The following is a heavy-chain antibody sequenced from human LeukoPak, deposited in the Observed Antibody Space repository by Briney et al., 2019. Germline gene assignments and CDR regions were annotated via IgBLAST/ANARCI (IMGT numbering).Heavy chain of an antibody. CDR3: ARDWGQRGVGATLAN. V-gene: IGHV3-30-3*01. J-gene: IGHJ4*02. D-gene: IGHD1-26*01. CDR1: EFTFSTYA. CDR2: ISHDGSES. Sequence: GGSLRLSCAASEFTFSTYAMHWVRQAPGKGLEWVSFISHDGSESFHTESVKGRFTISRDNFKNTVDLRVSGLKEEDTAVYYCARDWGQRGVGATLANWGQGTLVIVSS.